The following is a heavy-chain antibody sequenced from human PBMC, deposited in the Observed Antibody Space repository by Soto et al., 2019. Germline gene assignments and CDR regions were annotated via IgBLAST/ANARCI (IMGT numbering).Heavy chain of an antibody. D-gene: IGHD6-13*01. CDR3: AAGDWQQEYYYYYGMDV. Sequence: SVKVSCKASGFTFTSSAVQWVRQARGQRLEWIGWIVVVSGNTNYAQKFQERVSITRYMSTSTAYMELSSLRSEDTAVYYCAAGDWQQEYYYYYGMDVWVQGTTVTVSS. CDR1: GFTFTSSA. CDR2: IVVVSGNT. J-gene: IGHJ6*01. V-gene: IGHV1-58*01.